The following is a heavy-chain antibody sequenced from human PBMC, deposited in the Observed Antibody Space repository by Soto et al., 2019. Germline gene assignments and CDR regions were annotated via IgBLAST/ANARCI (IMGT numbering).Heavy chain of an antibody. D-gene: IGHD2-15*01. J-gene: IGHJ3*02. CDR2: LGGSNSDT. CDR3: AKDMVDHNSVCDSFDI. Sequence: GGSLRLSCAASGFTFSDYAMSWVRQAPGKGLEWVSGLGGSNSDTHYAASVEGRFTVSRDNSKSTMFLQMNSLRVEDTAVYYCAKDMVDHNSVCDSFDIWGQGPLVIV. CDR1: GFTFSDYA. V-gene: IGHV3-23*01.